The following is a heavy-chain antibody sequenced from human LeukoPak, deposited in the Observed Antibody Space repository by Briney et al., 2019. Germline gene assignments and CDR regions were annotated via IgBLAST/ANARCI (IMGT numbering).Heavy chain of an antibody. V-gene: IGHV1-69*01. CDR1: GGTFTIYA. J-gene: IGHJ4*02. D-gene: IGHD4-17*01. CDR3: ATDKDYGDREYYFDY. CDR2: IIPIFGTA. Sequence: SVRVSCKASGGTFTIYAISWVRQAPGQGLEWMGGIIPIFGTANYAQKFQGTVTITADESTSTAYMELSSLRSEDTAVYYCATDKDYGDREYYFDYWGQGTLVTVSS.